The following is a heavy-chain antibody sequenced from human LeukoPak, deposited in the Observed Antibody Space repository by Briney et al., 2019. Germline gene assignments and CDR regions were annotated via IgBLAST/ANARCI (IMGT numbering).Heavy chain of an antibody. CDR3: ARGTYPLYYDSSGYYRY. Sequence: PSETLSLICAVYGGSFSGYYWSWIRQPPGKGLEWVGEINHSGSTNYNPSLKSRVTISVDTSKNQFSLKLSSVTAAGTAVYYCARGTYPLYYDSSGYYRYWGPGTLVTVSS. J-gene: IGHJ4*02. D-gene: IGHD3-22*01. V-gene: IGHV4-34*01. CDR1: GGSFSGYY. CDR2: INHSGST.